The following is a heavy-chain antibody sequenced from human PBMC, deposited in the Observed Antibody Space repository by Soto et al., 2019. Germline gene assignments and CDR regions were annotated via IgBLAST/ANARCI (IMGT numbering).Heavy chain of an antibody. Sequence: GASVKVSCKASGYTFGNYYMHWVRHAPGQGLEWMGLINPSDDGISYAQKFQGRVFMSKDTSTSTVYMELSSLRSEDTAVYYCARALGLYNWNDPWG. V-gene: IGHV1-46*01. CDR2: INPSDDGI. J-gene: IGHJ5*02. CDR1: GYTFGNYY. CDR3: ARALGLYNWNDP.